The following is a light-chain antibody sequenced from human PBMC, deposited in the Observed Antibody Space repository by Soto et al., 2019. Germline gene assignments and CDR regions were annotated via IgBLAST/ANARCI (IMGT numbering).Light chain of an antibody. CDR1: SSDVGGSNG. CDR2: DVS. Sequence: QSVLTQPPSVSGSPGQSVAISCTGTSSDVGGSNGVSWYQQPPGTAPKLIIYDVSNRPSGVPDRFSGAKSGNTAPLIISGCQAEDEGDYYCSSYTSSSTYVRGTGTKLPVL. V-gene: IGLV2-18*02. CDR3: SSYTSSSTYV. J-gene: IGLJ1*01.